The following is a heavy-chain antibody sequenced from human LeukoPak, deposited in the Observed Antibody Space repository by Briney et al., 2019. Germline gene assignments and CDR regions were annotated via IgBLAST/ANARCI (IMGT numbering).Heavy chain of an antibody. Sequence: GGSLRLSCAASGFTFSSYWMHWVRQAPGKGLVWVSRINSDGSSTNYADSVKGRFTISRDNAKNTLYLQMNSLRAEDTAVYYCAKYGGYWYFDLWGRGTLVTVSS. CDR1: GFTFSSYW. D-gene: IGHD4-23*01. J-gene: IGHJ2*01. CDR2: INSDGSST. V-gene: IGHV3-74*01. CDR3: AKYGGYWYFDL.